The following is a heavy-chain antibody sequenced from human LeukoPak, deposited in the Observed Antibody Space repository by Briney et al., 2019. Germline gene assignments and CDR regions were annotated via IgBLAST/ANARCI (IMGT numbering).Heavy chain of an antibody. CDR2: ITDSGLNT. D-gene: IGHD3-16*01. V-gene: IGHV3-23*01. CDR3: AKGLRGNYDS. CDR1: GFTFNNYA. J-gene: IGHJ5*01. Sequence: GGSLRLSCVASGFTFNNYAMAWVRQAPEKGLEWVSSITDSGLNTYYADSVKGRIIISRDNSKNTLYLQMNSLRAEDTAVYYCAKGLRGNYDSWGQGTLVTVSS.